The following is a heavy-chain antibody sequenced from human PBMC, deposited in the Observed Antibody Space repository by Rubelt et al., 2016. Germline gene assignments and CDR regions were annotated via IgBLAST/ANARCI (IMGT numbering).Heavy chain of an antibody. J-gene: IGHJ4*02. Sequence: EVQLVESGGGLVQPGGSLRLSCAASGLSLSSYTMNWVRQAPGKGMEWVSYISSSSSTIYYADSVKGRFTISRDNANNPRYRQRNGLGVEDTAVYYCARGGGASDFWGQGTLVTVSS. CDR1: GLSLSSYT. CDR3: ARGGGASDF. D-gene: IGHD1-26*01. CDR2: ISSSSSTI. V-gene: IGHV3-48*04.